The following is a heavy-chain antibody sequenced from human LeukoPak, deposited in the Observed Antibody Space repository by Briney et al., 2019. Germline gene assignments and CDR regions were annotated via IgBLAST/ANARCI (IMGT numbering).Heavy chain of an antibody. CDR1: GFTFSSYS. CDR2: ISSSSSTI. J-gene: IGHJ4*02. Sequence: GSLRLSCAATGFTFSSYSMNWVRQAPGKGLEWVSYISSSSSTIYYADSVKGRFTISRDNAKNSLYLQMNSLRAEDTAVYYCARVSGLAAAGYFDYWGQGTLVTVSS. V-gene: IGHV3-48*01. D-gene: IGHD6-13*01. CDR3: ARVSGLAAAGYFDY.